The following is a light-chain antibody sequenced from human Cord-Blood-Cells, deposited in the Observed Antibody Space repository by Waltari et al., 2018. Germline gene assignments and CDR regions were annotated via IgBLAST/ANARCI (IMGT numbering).Light chain of an antibody. V-gene: IGKV4-1*01. Sequence: DIVMTQSPDSLAVSLGERATIHCKSSPSVLYSSNNKNYLAWYQQKPGQPPKLLIYWASTRESGVPDRFSGSGSGTDFTLTISSLQAEDVAVYYCQQYYSTPRFTFGPGTKVDIK. CDR3: QQYYSTPRFT. CDR1: PSVLYSSNNKNY. J-gene: IGKJ3*01. CDR2: WAS.